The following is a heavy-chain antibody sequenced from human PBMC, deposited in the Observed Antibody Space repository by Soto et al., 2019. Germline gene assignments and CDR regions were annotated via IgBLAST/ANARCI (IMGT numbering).Heavy chain of an antibody. CDR1: GFTFSSYG. V-gene: IGHV3-30*18. CDR2: ISYDGINK. D-gene: IGHD4-17*01. Sequence: QVQLVESGGGVVQPGRSLRLSCAASGFTFSSYGMHWVRQAPGKGLEWVAFISYDGINKYYADSVKGRFTISRDNSKKTLYLQMSRLRAEETAVYYCAKDRWVRQLRSYFDYWGQGTLVTVSS. J-gene: IGHJ4*02. CDR3: AKDRWVRQLRSYFDY.